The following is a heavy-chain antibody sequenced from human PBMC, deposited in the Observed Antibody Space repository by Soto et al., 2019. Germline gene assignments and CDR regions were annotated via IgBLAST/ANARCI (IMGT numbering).Heavy chain of an antibody. Sequence: ASVKVSCKASGYTFTGYYMHWVRQAPGQGLEWMGWINPNSGGTNYAQKFQGWVTMTRDTSISTAYMELSRLRSDDTAVYYCAISLFEYSRSSHAFDIWGQGTMVTVSS. J-gene: IGHJ3*02. V-gene: IGHV1-2*04. D-gene: IGHD6-6*01. CDR1: GYTFTGYY. CDR3: AISLFEYSRSSHAFDI. CDR2: INPNSGGT.